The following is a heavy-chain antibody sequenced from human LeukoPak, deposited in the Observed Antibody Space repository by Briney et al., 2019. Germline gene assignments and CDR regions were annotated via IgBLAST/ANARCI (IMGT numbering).Heavy chain of an antibody. CDR1: GFTFSSYG. V-gene: IGHV3-33*01. J-gene: IGHJ4*02. CDR3: ARPFIETPSLGALDY. CDR2: IWYDGSNK. D-gene: IGHD4-23*01. Sequence: GGSLRLSCAASGFTFSSYGMHWVRQAPGKGLEWVAVIWYDGSNKYYADSVKGRFTISRDNSKNTLYLQMNSLRAEDTAVYYCARPFIETPSLGALDYWGQGTLVTVSS.